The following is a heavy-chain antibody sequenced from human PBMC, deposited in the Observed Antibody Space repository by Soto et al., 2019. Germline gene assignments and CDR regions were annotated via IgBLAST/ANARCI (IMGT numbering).Heavy chain of an antibody. Sequence: QVQVVESGGGVVQPGTSLRLSCAASGFAFTNYGIHWVRQAPGKGLEWVAHISNDGSKKFYGDSVKGRFTISRDNSENTVYLQMTSLRPDDTAVFYCARDVAMPTGLGLGYWGQVTLVTVSS. V-gene: IGHV3-30*03. D-gene: IGHD6-19*01. CDR1: GFAFTNYG. CDR3: ARDVAMPTGLGLGY. J-gene: IGHJ4*02. CDR2: ISNDGSKK.